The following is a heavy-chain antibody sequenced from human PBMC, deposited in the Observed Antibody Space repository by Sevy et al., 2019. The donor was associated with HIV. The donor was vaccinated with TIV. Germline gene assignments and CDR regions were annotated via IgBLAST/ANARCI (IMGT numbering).Heavy chain of an antibody. Sequence: GGSLRLSCAASGFTFNSYWMSWVRQAPGKGLEWVANIKQDGSEKYYVDSVKGRFTISRANSQNSLFLQMNTLRAEDTAVYYCPREGSPYDTYYYYYGMDVWGQGTTVTVSS. CDR1: GFTFNSYW. D-gene: IGHD5-12*01. V-gene: IGHV3-7*01. CDR2: IKQDGSEK. J-gene: IGHJ6*02. CDR3: PREGSPYDTYYYYYGMDV.